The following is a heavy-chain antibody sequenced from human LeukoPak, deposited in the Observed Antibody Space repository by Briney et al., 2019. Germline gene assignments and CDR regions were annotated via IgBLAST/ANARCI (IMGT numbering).Heavy chain of an antibody. D-gene: IGHD3-16*02. CDR3: AKDYMITFGGVIVMFDY. CDR1: GFTFSSYA. J-gene: IGHJ4*02. CDR2: ISGSGGST. Sequence: QTGGSLRLSCAASGFTFSSYAMSWVRQAPGKGLEWVSAISGSGGSTYYADSVKGRFTISRDNSKNTLYLQMNSLRAEDTAVYYCAKDYMITFGGVIVMFDYWGQGTLVTVSS. V-gene: IGHV3-23*01.